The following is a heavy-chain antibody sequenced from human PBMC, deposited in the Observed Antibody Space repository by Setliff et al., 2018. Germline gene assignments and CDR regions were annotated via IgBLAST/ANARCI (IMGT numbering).Heavy chain of an antibody. CDR3: AREQWLDPPGYYYMDV. V-gene: IGHV4-39*07. CDR1: GGSISNSGYS. Sequence: SETLSLTCAVSGGSISNSGYSWGWIRQPPGKGLEWIGHIYIGGSANYNPSLKSRVTMSIDTSKNQFSLKLNSVTAADMAVYYCAREQWLDPPGYYYMDVWAKGTTVTVSS. J-gene: IGHJ6*03. D-gene: IGHD6-19*01. CDR2: IYIGGSA.